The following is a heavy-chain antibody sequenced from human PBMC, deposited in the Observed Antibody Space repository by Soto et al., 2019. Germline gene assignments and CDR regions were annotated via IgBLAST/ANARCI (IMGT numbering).Heavy chain of an antibody. D-gene: IGHD6-13*01. V-gene: IGHV3-30*03. CDR3: CPFPPSIAAR. J-gene: IGHJ4*02. Sequence: GGSLRLSCAASGFTFSSYGMHRVRQAPGKGLEWVAVISYDGSNKYYADSVKGRFTISRDNSKNTLYLQMNSLRAEDTAVYYCCPFPPSIAARWGQGTLVTVSS. CDR2: ISYDGSNK. CDR1: GFTFSSYG.